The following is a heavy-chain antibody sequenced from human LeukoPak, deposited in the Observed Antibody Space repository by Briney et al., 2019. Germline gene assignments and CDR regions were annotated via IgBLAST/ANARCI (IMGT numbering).Heavy chain of an antibody. CDR3: ASQPRYSSSWNYFDY. CDR2: IDPSDSYT. CDR1: GYSFTSYW. J-gene: IGHJ4*02. V-gene: IGHV5-10-1*01. Sequence: GESLKISCKGSGYSFTSYWISWGRQMHGKGLEWMGRIDPSDSYTNYSPSFQGHVTISADKSISTAYLQWSSLKASDTAMYYCASQPRYSSSWNYFDYWGQGTLVTVSS. D-gene: IGHD6-13*01.